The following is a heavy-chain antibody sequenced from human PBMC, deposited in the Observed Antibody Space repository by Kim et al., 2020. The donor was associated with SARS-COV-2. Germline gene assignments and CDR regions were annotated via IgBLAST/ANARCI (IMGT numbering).Heavy chain of an antibody. J-gene: IGHJ5*02. V-gene: IGHV4-39*01. Sequence: SETLSLTCTVSSVSINSRNYLWAWIRQSPGKGLEWIGDIYYNGVTPYSPSLKSRVTISMDTSKNQFSLELRSVTAADTAVYYCVRRDYGSGKFDPWGQGTLATVSS. D-gene: IGHD3-10*01. CDR1: SVSINSRNYL. CDR2: IYYNGVT. CDR3: VRRDYGSGKFDP.